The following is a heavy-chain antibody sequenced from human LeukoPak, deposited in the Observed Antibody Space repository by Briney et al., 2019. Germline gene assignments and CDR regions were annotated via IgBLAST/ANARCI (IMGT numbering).Heavy chain of an antibody. J-gene: IGHJ4*02. V-gene: IGHV3-7*01. Sequence: AGGSLRLSCSASGFVYSAFWMSWVRQAPGKGLEWVANIKQDGSEKYYVDSVKGRFTIARDNAKNTVFLQMDSLRAEDTAVYFCARESVRRISMRARGYFDYWGQGTRVTVSS. CDR1: GFVYSAFW. D-gene: IGHD3-22*01. CDR2: IKQDGSEK. CDR3: ARESVRRISMRARGYFDY.